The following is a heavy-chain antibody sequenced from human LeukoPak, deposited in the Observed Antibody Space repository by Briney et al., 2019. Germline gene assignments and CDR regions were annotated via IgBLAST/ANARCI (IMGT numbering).Heavy chain of an antibody. V-gene: IGHV3-21*01. CDR3: ARGAMTTVTNNWFDP. D-gene: IGHD4-11*01. Sequence: TGGSLRLSCAASGFTFSSYSMNWVRQAPGKGLEWVSSISSSSSYIYYADSVKGRFTISRDNAKNSLYLQMNSLRAEDTAVYYCARGAMTTVTNNWFDPWGQGTLVTVSS. J-gene: IGHJ5*02. CDR2: ISSSSSYI. CDR1: GFTFSSYS.